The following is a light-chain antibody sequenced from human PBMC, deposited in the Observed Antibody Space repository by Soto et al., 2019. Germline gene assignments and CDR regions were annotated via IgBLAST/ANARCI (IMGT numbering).Light chain of an antibody. J-gene: IGKJ1*01. Sequence: DIQMNQYPSSLSASVGDRVTITCRASQSISSYVNGYQQQPGTANQLLIYAASSLQSWVPSRFSGMGSGTDCTLTISSLQTEECATYYCQQSYSTPRTFGQGTKLDIK. V-gene: IGKV1-39*01. CDR1: QSISSY. CDR2: AAS. CDR3: QQSYSTPRT.